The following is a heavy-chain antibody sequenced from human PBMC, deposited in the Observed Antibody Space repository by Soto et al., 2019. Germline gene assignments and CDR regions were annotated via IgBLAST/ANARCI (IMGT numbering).Heavy chain of an antibody. CDR1: GGTFSSYA. D-gene: IGHD6-6*01. Sequence: ASVKVSCKASGGTFSSYAISWVRQAPGQGLEWIGWTNTNPNTTDSAEVFEGRVSLTWDTSISTAYMQLNSLKIDDTAVYYCAREVVETSSLWLDPWGQGTLVTVSS. J-gene: IGHJ5*02. CDR2: TNTNPNTT. CDR3: AREVVETSSLWLDP. V-gene: IGHV1-8*02.